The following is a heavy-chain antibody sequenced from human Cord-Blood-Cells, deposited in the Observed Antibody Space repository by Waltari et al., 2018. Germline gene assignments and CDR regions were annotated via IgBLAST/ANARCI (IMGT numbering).Heavy chain of an antibody. V-gene: IGHV4-39*01. Sequence: QLQLQESGPGLVKPSETLSLPCTVSGGSISSSSYYWGWIRQPPGKGLEWIGSIYYSGSTYYNPSLKSRVTISVDTSKNQFSLKLSSVTAADTAVYYCARQVLGISGIGVAFDIWGQGTMVTVSS. CDR2: IYYSGST. CDR3: ARQVLGISGIGVAFDI. J-gene: IGHJ3*02. D-gene: IGHD7-27*01. CDR1: GGSISSSSYY.